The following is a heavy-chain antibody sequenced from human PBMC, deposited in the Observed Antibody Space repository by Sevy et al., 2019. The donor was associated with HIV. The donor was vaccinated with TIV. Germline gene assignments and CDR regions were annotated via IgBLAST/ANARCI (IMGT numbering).Heavy chain of an antibody. J-gene: IGHJ4*02. CDR3: TLEGLYCSGGTCYSEGFDS. CDR1: GFTVSDAW. D-gene: IGHD2-15*01. V-gene: IGHV3-15*01. Sequence: GGSLGLSCAAFGFTVSDAWMSWVRQAPGKGLQWVGRIKSKTDGGTTDYVTPVKGRFTISRDDSKNTLYLQINSLKTEDTAVYYCTLEGLYCSGGTCYSEGFDSWGQGILVTVSS. CDR2: IKSKTDGGTT.